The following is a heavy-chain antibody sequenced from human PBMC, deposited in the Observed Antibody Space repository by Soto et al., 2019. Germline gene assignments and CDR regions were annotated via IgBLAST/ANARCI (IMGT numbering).Heavy chain of an antibody. D-gene: IGHD3-22*01. CDR3: ARALVYDSSGYPTFGLDY. CDR2: IIPIFGTA. Sequence: GASLKVWCKASGGTVSSYAISWVRQAPGQGLEWMGGIIPIFGTANYAQQFQGRVTITADESTSTAYMELSSLRSEDTAVYYCARALVYDSSGYPTFGLDYWGQGTLVTVSS. J-gene: IGHJ4*02. CDR1: GGTVSSYA. V-gene: IGHV1-69*13.